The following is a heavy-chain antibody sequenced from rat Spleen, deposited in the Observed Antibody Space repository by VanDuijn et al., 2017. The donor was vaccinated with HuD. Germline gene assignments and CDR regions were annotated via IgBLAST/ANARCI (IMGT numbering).Heavy chain of an antibody. CDR1: GFTFSNYD. Sequence: EVQLVESGGGLVQPGRSLKLSCAASGFTFSNYDMAWVRQAPKKGLEWVATINYDGSRTYYRDSVKGRFTISRDNAKSTLYLQMNSLRSEDTATYYCAVAGYGYWGQGVMVTVSS. V-gene: IGHV5-29*01. J-gene: IGHJ2*01. D-gene: IGHD4-3*01. CDR3: AVAGYGY. CDR2: INYDGSRT.